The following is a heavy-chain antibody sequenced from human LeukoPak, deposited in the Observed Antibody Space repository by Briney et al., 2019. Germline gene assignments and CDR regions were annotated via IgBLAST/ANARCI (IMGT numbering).Heavy chain of an antibody. V-gene: IGHV3-48*01. Sequence: GGSLRLSCAASGFSFSDYSMNWVRQAPGKGLEWISYIGIDSGNTNYADSVKGRFTISGDKAKNSLYLQMNSLRVEDTAVYYCARDYKYAFDNWGQGTLVTVSS. D-gene: IGHD5-24*01. J-gene: IGHJ4*02. CDR2: IGIDSGNT. CDR1: GFSFSDYS. CDR3: ARDYKYAFDN.